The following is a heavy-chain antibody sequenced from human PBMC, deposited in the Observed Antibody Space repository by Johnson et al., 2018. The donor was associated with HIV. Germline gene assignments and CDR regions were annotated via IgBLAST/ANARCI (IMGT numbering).Heavy chain of an antibody. CDR1: GFTFSDYY. V-gene: IGHV3-11*06. CDR3: RRRSPYDAFDI. CDR2: ISSSGDNT. J-gene: IGHJ3*02. Sequence: MQLVESGGGLVQPGGSLRLSCAASGFTFSDYYMSWIRQAPGKGLEWMSYISSSGDNTHYADSVKGRFTISRDNSKNTLYLQMNSLRAEDTAVYYCRRRSPYDAFDILGQGTMVTVSS.